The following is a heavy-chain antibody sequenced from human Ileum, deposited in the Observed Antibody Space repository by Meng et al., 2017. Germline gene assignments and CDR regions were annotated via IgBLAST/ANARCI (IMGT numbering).Heavy chain of an antibody. Sequence: HVQLHTSCTGLVTPSQTLSLTWAVSGGSVSSNIAAWNWIRQSPLRGLEWLGRTYYRSKWYSEYAVSVKSRISITPDTSKNQFSLQMNSVTPEDTAVYYCASGSGSLDYWGPGTLVTVSS. V-gene: IGHV6-1*01. CDR2: TYYRSKWYS. CDR1: GGSVSSNIAA. D-gene: IGHD3-3*01. CDR3: ASGSGSLDY. J-gene: IGHJ4*02.